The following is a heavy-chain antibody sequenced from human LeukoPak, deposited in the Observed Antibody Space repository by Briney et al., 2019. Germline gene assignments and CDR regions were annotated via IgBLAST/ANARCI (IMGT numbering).Heavy chain of an antibody. D-gene: IGHD3-10*01. CDR3: ARAKPKNMVRGLIMRRESRYYFDY. V-gene: IGHV4-4*07. CDR1: GGSISSYY. Sequence: TSETLSLTCTVSGGSISSYYWSWIRQPAGKGLEWIGRIYTSGSTNYNPSLKSRVTMSVDTSKNQFSLKLSSVTAADTAVYYCARAKPKNMVRGLIMRRESRYYFDYWGQGTLVTVSS. CDR2: IYTSGST. J-gene: IGHJ4*02.